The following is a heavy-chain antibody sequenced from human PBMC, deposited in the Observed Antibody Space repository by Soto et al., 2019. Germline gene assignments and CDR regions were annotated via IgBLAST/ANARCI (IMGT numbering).Heavy chain of an antibody. CDR2: ISGYNDNT. Sequence: CRGWLRHSKKKGLEWMGWISGYNDNTKYAQNLQGRVATTTDTSTTTAYMELRSLRSDDTAVYYCAREYCSGGSCYGTDYWGQGTPVTVSS. CDR1: C. V-gene: IGHV1-18*01. J-gene: IGHJ4*02. CDR3: AREYCSGGSCYGTDY. D-gene: IGHD2-15*01.